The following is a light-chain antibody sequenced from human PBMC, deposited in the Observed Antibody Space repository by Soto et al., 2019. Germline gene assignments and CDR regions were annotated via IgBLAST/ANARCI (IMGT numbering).Light chain of an antibody. CDR3: KSYAGSNTYV. CDR2: EVV. Sequence: LAQSPSASGSPGQSVTISCTGTKNDIGVYDFVSWYQHHPGKAPRLIIYEVVQRPSGVPDRFSGSKSGNTASLTVSGLQAADEADYFCKSYAGSNTYVFGSGTKVTVL. J-gene: IGLJ1*01. CDR1: KNDIGVYDF. V-gene: IGLV2-8*01.